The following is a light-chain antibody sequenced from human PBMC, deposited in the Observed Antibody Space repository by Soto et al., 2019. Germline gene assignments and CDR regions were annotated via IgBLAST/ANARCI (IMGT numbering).Light chain of an antibody. CDR1: SGDVGGYNY. V-gene: IGLV2-14*01. J-gene: IGLJ1*01. Sequence: QSVLTQPPSASGSPGQSVTISCTGTSGDVGGYNYVSWYQQHPGKAPKLMIYDVSNRPSGVSNRFSGSKSGNTASLTISGLQAEDEADYYCSSYTSSSTQVFGTGTKVTVL. CDR2: DVS. CDR3: SSYTSSSTQV.